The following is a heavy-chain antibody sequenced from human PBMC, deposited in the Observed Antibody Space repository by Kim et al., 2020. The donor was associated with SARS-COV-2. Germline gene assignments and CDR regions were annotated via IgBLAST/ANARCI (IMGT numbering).Heavy chain of an antibody. V-gene: IGHV3-23*01. D-gene: IGHD6-19*01. CDR3: AKDQEVAGWGYYFDY. J-gene: IGHJ4*02. Sequence: DSVKGRFTISRDNSKNTLYLQMNSLRAEDTAVYYCAKDQEVAGWGYYFDYWGQGTLVTVSS.